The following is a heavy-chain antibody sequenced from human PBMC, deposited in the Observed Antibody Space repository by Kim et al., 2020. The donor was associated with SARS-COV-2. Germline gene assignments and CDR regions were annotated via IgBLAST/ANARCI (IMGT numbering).Heavy chain of an antibody. Sequence: TIYSPSFQGPVTISADKSISTAYLQWSSLKASDTAMYYCAGSIAVGGSLDYWGQGSLVTVSS. CDR2: T. CDR3: AGSIAVGGSLDY. V-gene: IGHV5-51*01. D-gene: IGHD6-19*01. J-gene: IGHJ4*02.